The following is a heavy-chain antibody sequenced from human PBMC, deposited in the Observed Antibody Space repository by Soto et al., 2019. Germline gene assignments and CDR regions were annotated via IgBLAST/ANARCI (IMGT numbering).Heavy chain of an antibody. D-gene: IGHD3-10*01. CDR2: INHSGST. CDR3: ARARSERITMVRGVRRDPFDI. CDR1: GGSFSGYY. Sequence: QVQLQQWGAGLLKPSETLSLTCAVYGGSFSGYYWSWIRQPPGKGLEWIGEINHSGSTNYNPSLTSRVTISVDTSKNQFSLRLSPVTAADTAVYSCARARSERITMVRGVRRDPFDIWCQGTMVTVSS. V-gene: IGHV4-34*01. J-gene: IGHJ3*02.